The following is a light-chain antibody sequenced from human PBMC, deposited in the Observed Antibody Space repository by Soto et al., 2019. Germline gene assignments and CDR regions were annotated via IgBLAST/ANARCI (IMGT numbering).Light chain of an antibody. V-gene: IGKV1-5*01. CDR1: QYISTW. CDR3: QEFSSYVFT. CDR2: DAS. J-gene: IGKJ3*01. Sequence: DIQMTQSPSTLSASVGDRVTITCRASQYISTWLAWYQQKPGKAPRLLIYDASNLQSGVPPRFSGSGSGTEFTLTVNSLHPDDFATYYCQEFSSYVFTFGPGTRWIS.